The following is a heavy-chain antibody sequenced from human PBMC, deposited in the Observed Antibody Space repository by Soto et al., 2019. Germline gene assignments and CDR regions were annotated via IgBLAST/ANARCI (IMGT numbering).Heavy chain of an antibody. D-gene: IGHD5-12*01. CDR1: GGSISSSSYY. CDR3: ARQQEGGLPLAPFDY. V-gene: IGHV4-39*01. Sequence: QLQLQESGPGLVKPSETLSLTCTVSGGSISSSSYYWGWIRQPPGKGLEWIGSIYYSGSTYYNPSLKSRVTIAVDTSTNQFSLQLSSVTAADTAVHYCARQQEGGLPLAPFDYCGQGTLVTVSA. J-gene: IGHJ4*02. CDR2: IYYSGST.